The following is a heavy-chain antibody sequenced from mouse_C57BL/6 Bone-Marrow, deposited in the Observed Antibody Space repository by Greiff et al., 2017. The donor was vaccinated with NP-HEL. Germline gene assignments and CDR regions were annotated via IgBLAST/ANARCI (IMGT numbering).Heavy chain of an antibody. V-gene: IGHV14-4*01. CDR1: GFNIKDDY. D-gene: IGHD2-2*01. J-gene: IGHJ3*01. CDR2: IDPENGDT. Sequence: VQLKQSGAELVRPVASVKLSCTASGFNIKDDYMHWVKQRPEQGLEWIGWIDPENGDTEYASKFQGKATITADTSSNTAYLQLSSLTSEDTAVYYCTTTTMVTPFAYWGQGTLVTVSA. CDR3: TTTTMVTPFAY.